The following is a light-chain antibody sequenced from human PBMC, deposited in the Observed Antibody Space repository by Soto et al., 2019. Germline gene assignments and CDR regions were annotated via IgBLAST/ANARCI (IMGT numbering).Light chain of an antibody. CDR1: QRVSSSY. Sequence: EIVLTPSPGPLSLSPGERATLSCRAIQRVSSSYLAWYQQKPGQAPRLLIYGASSRATGIPDRFSGSGSGTDFTLTISSLEPEDFAVYYCQQRSNWPPITFGQGTRLEI. CDR2: GAS. CDR3: QQRSNWPPIT. V-gene: IGKV3D-20*02. J-gene: IGKJ5*01.